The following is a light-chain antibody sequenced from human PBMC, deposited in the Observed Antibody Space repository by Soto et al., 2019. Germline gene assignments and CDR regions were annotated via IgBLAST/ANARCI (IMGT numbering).Light chain of an antibody. Sequence: DIQMTQSPSTLSASVGDRVTITFRASQSISSWLAWYQQKPGKAPKLLIYKASSLESGVPSRFSGSGSGTEFSLTISSLQPDDFATYDCQQYNDYPCTCGQGTKVEIK. CDR1: QSISSW. V-gene: IGKV1-5*03. CDR2: KAS. J-gene: IGKJ1*01. CDR3: QQYNDYPCT.